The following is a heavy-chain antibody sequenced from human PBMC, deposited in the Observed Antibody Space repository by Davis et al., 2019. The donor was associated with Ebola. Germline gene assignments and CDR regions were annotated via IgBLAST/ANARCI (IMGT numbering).Heavy chain of an antibody. CDR1: GFTFSSYS. CDR2: ISSSSSYI. D-gene: IGHD4-23*01. Sequence: GESLKISCAASGFTFSSYSMNWVRQAPGKGLEWVSSISSSSSYIYYADSVKGRFTISRDNAKNSLYLQMNSLRAEDTAVYYCAKDGRKRDGGYYYYGMDVWGQGTTVTVSS. J-gene: IGHJ6*02. CDR3: AKDGRKRDGGYYYYGMDV. V-gene: IGHV3-21*04.